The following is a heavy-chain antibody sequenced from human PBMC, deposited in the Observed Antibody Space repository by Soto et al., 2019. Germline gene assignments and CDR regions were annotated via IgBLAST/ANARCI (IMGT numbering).Heavy chain of an antibody. J-gene: IGHJ3*02. CDR2: ISSSSSTI. V-gene: IGHV3-48*01. D-gene: IGHD2-21*02. CDR1: GFTFSSYS. Sequence: GGSLRLSCAASGFTFSSYSMNWVRQAPGKGLEWVSYISSSSSTIYYADSVKGRFTISRDKAKNSLYLQMNSLRAEDPVVYYCAREDYCGGDCYAFDIWGQVTMVTVSS. CDR3: AREDYCGGDCYAFDI.